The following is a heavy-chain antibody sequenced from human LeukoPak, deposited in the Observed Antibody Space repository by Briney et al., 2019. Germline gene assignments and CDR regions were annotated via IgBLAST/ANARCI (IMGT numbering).Heavy chain of an antibody. CDR3: ARDHATYYYDSSGYYDY. D-gene: IGHD3-22*01. CDR2: ISRSGSTI. Sequence: GGSLRLSCPASGFSFSIEMNWVRQAPGKGLEWVSFISRSGSTIYYADSVKGRFTISRDNAKNSLYLQMNSLRAEDTAVYYCARDHATYYYDSSGYYDYWGQGTLVTVSS. J-gene: IGHJ4*02. V-gene: IGHV3-48*03. CDR1: GFSFSIE.